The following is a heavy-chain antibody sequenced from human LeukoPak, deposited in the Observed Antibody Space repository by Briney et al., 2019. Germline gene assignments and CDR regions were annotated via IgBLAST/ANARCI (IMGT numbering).Heavy chain of an antibody. J-gene: IGHJ4*02. CDR2: IIPIFGTA. CDR1: AGTFSSYA. V-gene: IGHV1-69*13. Sequence: SVKVTFKSSAGTFSSYAISWVRQPPGQGLEWMGGIIPIFGTANYAQKFQGRVTITADESTSTAYMELSSLRSEDTAVYYCARDRSGWYGSLGYWGQGTLVTVSS. CDR3: ARDRSGWYGSLGY. D-gene: IGHD6-19*01.